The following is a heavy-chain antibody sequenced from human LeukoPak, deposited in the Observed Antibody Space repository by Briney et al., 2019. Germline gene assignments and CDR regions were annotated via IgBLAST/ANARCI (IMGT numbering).Heavy chain of an antibody. J-gene: IGHJ4*02. CDR1: GFTFSSYS. V-gene: IGHV3-21*01. D-gene: IGHD3-22*01. CDR3: ARDLGYDSSGYCFDY. CDR2: ISSSSSYI. Sequence: PGGSLRLSCAASGFTFSSYSMNWVRQAPGKGLEWVSSISSSSSYIYYADSVKGRFTISRDNAKNSLYLQMNSLRAEDTAVYYCARDLGYDSSGYCFDYWGQGTLVTVSS.